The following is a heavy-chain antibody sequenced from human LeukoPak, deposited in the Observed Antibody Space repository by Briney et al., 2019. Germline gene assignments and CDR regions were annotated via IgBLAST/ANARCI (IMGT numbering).Heavy chain of an antibody. CDR3: AKVRSAVVAAATNY. D-gene: IGHD2-15*01. V-gene: IGHV3-23*01. Sequence: PGGSLRLSCAASGFTFSDSGMNWVRQAPGKGLEWVSGVDRGNGATYYADSVKGRFTISRDNSKNTLYLQMNRLRAEDTAIYYCAKVRSAVVAAATNYWGQGTLVTVSS. CDR2: VDRGNGAT. J-gene: IGHJ4*02. CDR1: GFTFSDSG.